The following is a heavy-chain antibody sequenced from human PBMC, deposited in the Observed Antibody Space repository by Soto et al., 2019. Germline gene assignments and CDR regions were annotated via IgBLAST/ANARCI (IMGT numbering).Heavy chain of an antibody. Sequence: QVQLQESGPGLVKPSQTLSLTCSVSGVSVTTGGGYYWSWIRQHPGKCLEWIGYIYYSGSTYYNPSLKSRVTIAAAPSTNRFSLKMTSVTVADTAVYYCAKDEGLLWSGELLWGQGILVTVSS. CDR2: IYYSGST. V-gene: IGHV4-31*03. CDR3: AKDEGLLWSGELL. D-gene: IGHD3-10*01. CDR1: GVSVTTGGGYY. J-gene: IGHJ4*02.